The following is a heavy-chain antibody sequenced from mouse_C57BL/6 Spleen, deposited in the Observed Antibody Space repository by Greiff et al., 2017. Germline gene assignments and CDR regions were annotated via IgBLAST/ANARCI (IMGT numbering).Heavy chain of an antibody. CDR1: GFSLTSYG. J-gene: IGHJ4*01. CDR3: AKRTLYYDYVDY. Sequence: VKLMESGPGLVQPSQSLSITCTVSGFSLTSYGVHWVRQSPGKGLEWLGVIWRGGSTDYNAAFMSRLSITKDNSKSQVFFKMNSLQADDTAIYYCAKRTLYYDYVDYWGQGTSVTVSS. D-gene: IGHD2-4*01. V-gene: IGHV2-5*01. CDR2: IWRGGST.